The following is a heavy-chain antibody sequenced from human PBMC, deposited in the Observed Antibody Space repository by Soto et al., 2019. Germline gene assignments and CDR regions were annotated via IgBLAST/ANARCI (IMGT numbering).Heavy chain of an antibody. V-gene: IGHV4-59*01. J-gene: IGHJ5*02. CDR2: ISYSGTT. CDR3: ARDVRATILLVGRTNFFDP. Sequence: PSETLSLTCTVSGDSISTNYWSWIRQPPGSGLVWIGSISYSGTTNYNPSLKGRVTMSLDTSENQFSLKLSSVTAADTAVYYCARDVRATILLVGRTNFFDPWGQGALVTVSS. D-gene: IGHD5-12*01. CDR1: GDSISTNY.